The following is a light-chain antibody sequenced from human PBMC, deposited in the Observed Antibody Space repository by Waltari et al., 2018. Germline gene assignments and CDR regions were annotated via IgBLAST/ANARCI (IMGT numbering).Light chain of an antibody. CDR3: SADTTSSAPGV. CDR1: DSDVGAYDF. J-gene: IGLJ1*01. Sequence: QSALTQPASVSGSPGQSITISCSGTDSDVGAYDFVSWYQQHPGKAPHLIIYEVSNRPSGFFNRFSASKSGNTASLTISGLQAEDEADYYCSADTTSSAPGVFGTGTRVTVL. CDR2: EVS. V-gene: IGLV2-14*01.